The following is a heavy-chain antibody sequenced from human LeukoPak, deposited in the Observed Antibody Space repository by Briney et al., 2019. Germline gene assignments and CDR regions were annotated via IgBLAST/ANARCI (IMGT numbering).Heavy chain of an antibody. D-gene: IGHD1-26*01. V-gene: IGHV1-18*01. Sequence: YDGNTNYAQKLQGRVTMTTDTSTSTAYMELRSLRSDDTAVYYCARGILYSGSPSHAFDIWGQGTMVTVSS. CDR2: YDGNT. J-gene: IGHJ3*02. CDR3: ARGILYSGSPSHAFDI.